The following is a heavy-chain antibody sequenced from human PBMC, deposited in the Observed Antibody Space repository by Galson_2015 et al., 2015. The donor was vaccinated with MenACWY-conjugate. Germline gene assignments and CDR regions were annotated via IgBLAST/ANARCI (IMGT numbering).Heavy chain of an antibody. J-gene: IGHJ4*02. CDR3: AKRLDFSDFTPFDS. D-gene: IGHD3/OR15-3a*01. Sequence: SLRLSCAASGLTFSTYAMSWVRQAPGKGLVWVSAITNVADITYYADSVKGRFTISRDKSKNTLYLQMTSLRVEDTAVYFCAKRLDFSDFTPFDSWGQGTLVTVSS. CDR1: GLTFSTYA. CDR2: ITNVADIT. V-gene: IGHV3-23*01.